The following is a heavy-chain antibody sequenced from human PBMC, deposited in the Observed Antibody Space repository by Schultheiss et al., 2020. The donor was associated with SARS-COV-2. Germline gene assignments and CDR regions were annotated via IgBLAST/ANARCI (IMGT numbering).Heavy chain of an antibody. CDR2: IYYSGST. J-gene: IGHJ2*01. CDR3: ARRHVMTTVPSGYFDL. Sequence: SETLSLTCTVSGGSISSYYWSWIRQPPGKGLEWIGYIYYSGSTYYNPSLKSRVTISVDTSKNQFSLKLSSVTAADTAVYYCARRHVMTTVPSGYFDLWGRGTLVTVSS. D-gene: IGHD4-17*01. CDR1: GGSISSYY. V-gene: IGHV4-59*12.